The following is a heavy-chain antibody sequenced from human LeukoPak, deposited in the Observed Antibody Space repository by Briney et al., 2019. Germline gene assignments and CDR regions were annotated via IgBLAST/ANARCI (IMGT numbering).Heavy chain of an antibody. V-gene: IGHV1-18*01. CDR1: GYTFTSYG. J-gene: IGHJ4*02. Sequence: ASVKVSCKASGYTFTSYGISWVRQAPGQGLERMGWISAYNGNTNYAQKLQGRVTMTTDTSTSTAYMELRSLRSDDTAVYYCARDHRIYGSGRPSIDYWGQGTLVTASS. D-gene: IGHD3-10*01. CDR2: ISAYNGNT. CDR3: ARDHRIYGSGRPSIDY.